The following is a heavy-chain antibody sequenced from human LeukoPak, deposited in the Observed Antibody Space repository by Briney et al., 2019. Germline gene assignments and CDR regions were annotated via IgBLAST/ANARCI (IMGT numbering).Heavy chain of an antibody. CDR2: ISASSTTI. Sequence: PGGSLRLSCAASGFXFSTYSVSWVRQAPGKGLEWISYISASSTTIKYADSVKGRFTTSRDNAKNSLYLQMNSLRDDDTAIYYCARVFYGSGSGGLDYWGQGTLVTVSS. CDR3: ARVFYGSGSGGLDY. D-gene: IGHD3-10*01. J-gene: IGHJ4*02. V-gene: IGHV3-48*02. CDR1: GFXFSTYS.